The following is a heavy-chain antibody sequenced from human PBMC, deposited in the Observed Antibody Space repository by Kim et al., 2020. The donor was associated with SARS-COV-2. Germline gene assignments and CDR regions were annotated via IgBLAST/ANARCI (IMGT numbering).Heavy chain of an antibody. V-gene: IGHV3-9*01. J-gene: IGHJ4*02. CDR3: AKDRSSESRGADY. D-gene: IGHD6-25*01. Sequence: YAACVKGRFTVSRNNAKKSMFLQMNSLGAEETALYYCAKDRSSESRGADYWGQGTLLTVSS.